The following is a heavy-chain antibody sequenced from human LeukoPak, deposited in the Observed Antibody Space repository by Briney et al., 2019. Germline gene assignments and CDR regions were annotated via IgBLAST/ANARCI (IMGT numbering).Heavy chain of an antibody. J-gene: IGHJ4*02. CDR2: IYYSGST. V-gene: IGHV4-31*02. CDR3: ARDLEEWGLDY. D-gene: IGHD1-26*01. Sequence: IVYIYYSGSTYYNPSLKSRVTISVDTSKNQFSLKLSSVTAADTAVYYCARDLEEWGLDYWGQGTLVTVSS.